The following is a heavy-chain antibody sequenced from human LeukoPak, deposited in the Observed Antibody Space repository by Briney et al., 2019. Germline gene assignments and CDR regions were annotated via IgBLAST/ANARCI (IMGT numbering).Heavy chain of an antibody. CDR1: GGSISSHY. CDR3: ASSIAAAGTDY. D-gene: IGHD6-13*01. V-gene: IGHV4-59*11. Sequence: SETLSLTCTVSGGSISSHYWSWIRQPPGKGLEWIGYIYYSGSTNYNPSLKSRVTISVDTSKNQFSLKLSSVTAADTAVYYCASSIAAAGTDYWGQGTLVTVSS. CDR2: IYYSGST. J-gene: IGHJ4*02.